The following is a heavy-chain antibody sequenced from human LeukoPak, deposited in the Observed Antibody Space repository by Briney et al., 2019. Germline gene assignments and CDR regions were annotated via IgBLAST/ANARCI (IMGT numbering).Heavy chain of an antibody. CDR2: IYYRGST. Sequence: SETLSLTCTVSGASISSYYWSWIRQPPGKGLERIGHIYYRGSTNYNPSLKSRVTISVDTSKNQFSLKLSSVIAADTAVYYCARLRWIQLWFFDYWGQGKLVTVSS. V-gene: IGHV4-59*08. J-gene: IGHJ4*02. D-gene: IGHD5-18*01. CDR1: GASISSYY. CDR3: ARLRWIQLWFFDY.